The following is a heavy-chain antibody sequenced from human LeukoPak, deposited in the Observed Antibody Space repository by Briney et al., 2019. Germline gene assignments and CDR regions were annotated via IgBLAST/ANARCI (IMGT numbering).Heavy chain of an antibody. CDR3: ARAGPNYYDSSGYYRNDAFDI. CDR2: ISSSSSYI. V-gene: IGHV3-21*01. J-gene: IGHJ3*02. CDR1: GFTFSSYS. D-gene: IGHD3-22*01. Sequence: GGSLRLSCAASGFTFSSYSMNWVRQAPGKGLEWVSSISSSSSYIYYADSVKGRFTISRDSAKNSLYLQMNSLRAEDTAVYYCARAGPNYYDSSGYYRNDAFDIWGQGTMVTVSS.